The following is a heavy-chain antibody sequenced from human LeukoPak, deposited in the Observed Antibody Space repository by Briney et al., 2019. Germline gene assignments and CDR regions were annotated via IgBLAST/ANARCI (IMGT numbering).Heavy chain of an antibody. Sequence: PSETLSLTCTVSGGSISTISYFWTWIRQPAGKGLEWIGRIYPSGSTNYNPSLKSRVIVSVDTSKNQFSLKLSSVTAADTAVYYCAREDRYCSGGSCYSWGQGTLVTVSS. J-gene: IGHJ4*02. CDR3: AREDRYCSGGSCYS. CDR2: IYPSGST. D-gene: IGHD2-15*01. V-gene: IGHV4-61*02. CDR1: GGSISTISYF.